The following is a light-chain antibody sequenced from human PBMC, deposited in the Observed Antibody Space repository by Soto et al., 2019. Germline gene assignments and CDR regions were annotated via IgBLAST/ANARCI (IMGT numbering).Light chain of an antibody. CDR3: QQYHINSWT. J-gene: IGKJ1*01. CDR2: DAS. V-gene: IGKV1-5*01. CDR1: QNINTW. Sequence: DLQMTQSPSTLSASVGDRVTITCRASQNINTWLAWYQQKPGKAPKVLIFDASRLVSAVPGRFSGTGSGTDFTLTISNLQPDDFATYYCQQYHINSWTFGQGTKVEVK.